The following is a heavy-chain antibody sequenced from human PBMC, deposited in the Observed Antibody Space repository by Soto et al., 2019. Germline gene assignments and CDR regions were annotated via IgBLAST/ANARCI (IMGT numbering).Heavy chain of an antibody. D-gene: IGHD2-15*01. CDR3: ARPRHCSGGSCYPGAFDI. J-gene: IGHJ3*02. V-gene: IGHV4-39*01. CDR2: IYYSGST. Sequence: PSETLSLTCTVSGGSISSSSYYWGWIRQPPGKGLGWIGSIYYSGSTYYNPSLKSRVTISVDTSKNQFSLKLSSVTAADTAVYYCARPRHCSGGSCYPGAFDIWGQGTMVTVSS. CDR1: GGSISSSSYY.